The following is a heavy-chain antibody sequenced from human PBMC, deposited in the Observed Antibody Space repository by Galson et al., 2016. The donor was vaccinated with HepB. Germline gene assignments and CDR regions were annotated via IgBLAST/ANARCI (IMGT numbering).Heavy chain of an antibody. D-gene: IGHD3-10*01. CDR2: INHSGST. CDR1: GGSLSGYY. Sequence: TLSLTCGDYGGSLSGYYWSWIRQPPGKGLEWIGEINHSGSTKYNPSLKSRVTISVDTSKNQFSLKVTSVTAADTAVYYCARGRRVRGVHTRYNWFDPWGQGTLVTVSS. V-gene: IGHV4-34*01. CDR3: ARGRRVRGVHTRYNWFDP. J-gene: IGHJ5*02.